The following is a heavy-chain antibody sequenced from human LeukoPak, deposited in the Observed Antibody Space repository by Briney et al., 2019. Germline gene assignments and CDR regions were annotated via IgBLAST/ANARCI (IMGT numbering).Heavy chain of an antibody. D-gene: IGHD1-26*01. CDR2: INPNSGGT. CDR3: ARIVGATPGWFDP. CDR1: GYTFTGYY. V-gene: IGHV1-2*02. Sequence: ASVKASCKASGYTFTGYYMHWVRQAPGQGLEWMGWINPNSGGTNYAQKFQGRVTMTRDTSISTAYMELTRLRSDDTAVYFCARIVGATPGWFDPWGQGTLVTVSS. J-gene: IGHJ5*02.